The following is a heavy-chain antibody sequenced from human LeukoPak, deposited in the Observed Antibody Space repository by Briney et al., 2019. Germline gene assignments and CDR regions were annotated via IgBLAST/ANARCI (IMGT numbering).Heavy chain of an antibody. D-gene: IGHD6-6*01. J-gene: IGHJ4*01. CDR2: ISGDGSVT. Sequence: GGSLRLSCKASGFTLRNYWMHWVRQVPGKRLVWVSRISGDGSVTNYADSVQGRFTISRDNAKNILYLQINSLRSEDTAVYYRARYSSSSGGPSYYLDYWGRGTLVTVSS. V-gene: IGHV3-74*01. CDR3: ARYSSSSGGPSYYLDY. CDR1: GFTLRNYW.